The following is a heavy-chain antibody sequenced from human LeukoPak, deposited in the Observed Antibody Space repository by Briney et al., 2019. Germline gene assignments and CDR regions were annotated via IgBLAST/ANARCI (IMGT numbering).Heavy chain of an antibody. CDR1: GFTFSSYG. Sequence: GGSLRLSCAASGFTFSSYGMHWVRQAPGKGLEWVAVIWYDGGNKYYADSVKGRFTVSRDNSKNTLYLQMNSLRAEDTAVYYCARDQGVRDGYNFGYWGQGTLVTVSS. J-gene: IGHJ4*02. CDR2: IWYDGGNK. CDR3: ARDQGVRDGYNFGY. D-gene: IGHD5-24*01. V-gene: IGHV3-33*01.